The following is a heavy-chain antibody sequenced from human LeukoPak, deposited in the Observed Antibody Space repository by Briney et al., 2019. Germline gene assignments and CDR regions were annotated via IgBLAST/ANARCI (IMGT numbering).Heavy chain of an antibody. J-gene: IGHJ5*02. V-gene: IGHV3-21*01. D-gene: IGHD2-8*02. CDR1: GFTFSSYS. Sequence: GGSLRLSCAASGFTFSSYSMNWVRQAPGKGLEWVSSISSSSSYIYYADSVKGRCTISRDNAKNSLYLQMNSLRAEDTAVYYCASTGPYNWFDPWGQGTLVTVSS. CDR3: ASTGPYNWFDP. CDR2: ISSSSSYI.